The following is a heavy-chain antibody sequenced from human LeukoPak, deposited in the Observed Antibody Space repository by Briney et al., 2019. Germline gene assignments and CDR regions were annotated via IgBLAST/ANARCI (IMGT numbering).Heavy chain of an antibody. CDR2: IRHDGGIK. CDR1: GFIFSTYG. Sequence: GGSLRLSCAASGFIFSTYGMYWVRQAPGKGLEWVAFIRHDGGIKNYADSVKGRSTISRDNSKNTLYLQMNSLRAEDTAAYYCAKDSLADIDYWGQGTLVTVSS. J-gene: IGHJ4*02. CDR3: AKDSLADIDY. V-gene: IGHV3-30*02. D-gene: IGHD3-16*01.